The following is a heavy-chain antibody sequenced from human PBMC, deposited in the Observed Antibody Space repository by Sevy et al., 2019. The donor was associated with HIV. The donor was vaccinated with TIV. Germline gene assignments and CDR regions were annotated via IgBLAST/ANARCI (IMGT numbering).Heavy chain of an antibody. V-gene: IGHV3-48*01. CDR2: ISSSSSTI. Sequence: GESLKISCAASGFTFSSYSMNWVRQAPGKGLEWVSYISSSSSTIYYADSVKGRFTISRDNAKNSLYLQMNSLRAEDTAVYYCARGPPIAARGYGMDVWGQGTTVTVSS. J-gene: IGHJ6*02. D-gene: IGHD6-6*01. CDR3: ARGPPIAARGYGMDV. CDR1: GFTFSSYS.